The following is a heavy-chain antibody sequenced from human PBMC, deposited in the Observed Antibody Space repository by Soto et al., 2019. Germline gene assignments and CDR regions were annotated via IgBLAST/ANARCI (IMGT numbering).Heavy chain of an antibody. CDR1: GGTFSSYS. CDR2: IIPIFGTS. D-gene: IGHD3-10*01. Sequence: QVQLVQSGAEVKKPGSSVKVSCKASGGTFSSYSISWVRQAPGQGLEWMGGIIPIFGTSKYPQKFQDRVKITADKSTTTTNMELVSLRSEDTAVYCCARVRGLRWAGTFDYGGQGTVLTVSS. CDR3: ARVRGLRWAGTFDY. J-gene: IGHJ4*02. V-gene: IGHV1-69*06.